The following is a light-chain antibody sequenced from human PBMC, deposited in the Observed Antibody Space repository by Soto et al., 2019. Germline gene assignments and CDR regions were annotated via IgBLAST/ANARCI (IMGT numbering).Light chain of an antibody. CDR2: EGS. Sequence: QLVLTQPASVSGSPGQSITISCTGTSSDVGSYNLVSWYQQHPGKAPKLMIYEGSKRPSGVSNRFSGSKSGNTASLTISGLQAEDEADYYCCSYAGSSTYVFGPGTEVTVL. CDR1: SSDVGSYNL. CDR3: CSYAGSSTYV. V-gene: IGLV2-23*01. J-gene: IGLJ1*01.